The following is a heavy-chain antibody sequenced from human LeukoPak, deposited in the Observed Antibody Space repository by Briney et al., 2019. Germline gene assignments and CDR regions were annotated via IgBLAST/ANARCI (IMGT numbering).Heavy chain of an antibody. CDR1: GGSISSSSYY. V-gene: IGHV4-61*02. D-gene: IGHD1-7*01. CDR2: IYTSGST. CDR3: AREQTWLELRGFDP. Sequence: SETLSLTCTVSGGSISSSSYYWGWIRQPAGKGLEWIGRIYTSGSTNYNPSLKSRVTISVDTSKNQFSLKLSSVTAADTAVYYCAREQTWLELRGFDPWGQGTLVTVSS. J-gene: IGHJ5*02.